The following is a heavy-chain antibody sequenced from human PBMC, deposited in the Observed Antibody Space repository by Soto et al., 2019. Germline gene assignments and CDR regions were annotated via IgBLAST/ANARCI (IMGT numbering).Heavy chain of an antibody. D-gene: IGHD3-16*01. CDR1: GFTFSAYG. CDR3: AKDTPIWGESYTMDV. J-gene: IGHJ6*02. Sequence: WGSLRLSCAASGFTFSAYGMHWVRQAPGKGLEWVAIISYDGFNKYYADSVKGRFTISRDNSKNKLYLQMNSLRSEDTAVYYCAKDTPIWGESYTMDVWGQGTTVTVSS. V-gene: IGHV3-30*18. CDR2: ISYDGFNK.